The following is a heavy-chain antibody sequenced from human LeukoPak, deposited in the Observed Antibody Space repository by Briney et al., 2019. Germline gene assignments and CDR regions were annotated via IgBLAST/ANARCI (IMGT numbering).Heavy chain of an antibody. D-gene: IGHD6-13*01. Sequence: GESLKISCKGSGYSFASYWIGWVRQMPGKGLEWMGIIYPGDSDTRYSPSFQGQVTISADKSISTAYLQWSSLKASDTAIYHCARRASSWWFDYWGQGTLVTVSS. CDR3: ARRASSWWFDY. J-gene: IGHJ4*02. CDR2: IYPGDSDT. CDR1: GYSFASYW. V-gene: IGHV5-51*01.